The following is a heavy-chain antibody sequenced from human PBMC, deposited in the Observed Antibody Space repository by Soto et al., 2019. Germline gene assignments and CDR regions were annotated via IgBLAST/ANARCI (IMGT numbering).Heavy chain of an antibody. V-gene: IGHV4-34*01. CDR1: GGSFSGYY. Sequence: PSETLSLTCAVYGGSFSGYYWSWIRQPPGKGLEWIGEINHSGSTNYNPSLKSRVTISVDTSKNQFSLKLSSVTAAYTAVYYCATARRLLEPRSVTDWFDPWGQGTLVTVSS. D-gene: IGHD3-3*01. J-gene: IGHJ5*02. CDR2: INHSGST. CDR3: ATARRLLEPRSVTDWFDP.